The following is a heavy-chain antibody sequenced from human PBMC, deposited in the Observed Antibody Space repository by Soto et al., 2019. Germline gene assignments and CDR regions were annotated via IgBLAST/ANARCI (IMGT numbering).Heavy chain of an antibody. D-gene: IGHD2-15*01. CDR2: ISGSGGST. CDR3: AKEGSVVVVAASFDY. V-gene: IGHV3-23*01. Sequence: EVQLLESGGGLVHPGGSLRLSCAASGFTFSSYAMSWVRQAPGKGLEWVSAISGSGGSTYYADSVKGRFTTSRDNSKNTLYLQMNSLRAEDTAVYYCAKEGSVVVVAASFDYWGQGTLVTVSS. CDR1: GFTFSSYA. J-gene: IGHJ4*02.